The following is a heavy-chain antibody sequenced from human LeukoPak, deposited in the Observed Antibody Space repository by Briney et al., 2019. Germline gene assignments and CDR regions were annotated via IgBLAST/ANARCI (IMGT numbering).Heavy chain of an antibody. CDR2: TNHSGST. Sequence: SETLSLTCAVYGGSFSGYYWSWIRQPPGKGLEWIGETNHSGSTNYNPSLKSRVTISVGTSKNQFSLRLSSVTAADTAVYYCARGFYYDFWSGYYQYNWFDPWGQGTLVTVSS. D-gene: IGHD3-3*01. V-gene: IGHV4-34*01. J-gene: IGHJ5*02. CDR3: ARGFYYDFWSGYYQYNWFDP. CDR1: GGSFSGYY.